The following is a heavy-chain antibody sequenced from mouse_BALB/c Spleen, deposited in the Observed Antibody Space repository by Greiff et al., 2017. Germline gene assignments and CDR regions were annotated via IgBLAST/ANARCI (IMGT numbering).Heavy chain of an antibody. J-gene: IGHJ4*01. Sequence: VQLQQPGAELVKPGASVKLSCKASGYTFTSYWMHWVKQRPGQGLEWIGEIDPSDSYTNYNQKFKGKATLTVDKSSSTAYMQLSSLTSEDSAVYYCARRGYGSRYDAMDYWGQGTSVTVSS. D-gene: IGHD1-1*01. V-gene: IGHV1-69*02. CDR3: ARRGYGSRYDAMDY. CDR1: GYTFTSYW. CDR2: IDPSDSYT.